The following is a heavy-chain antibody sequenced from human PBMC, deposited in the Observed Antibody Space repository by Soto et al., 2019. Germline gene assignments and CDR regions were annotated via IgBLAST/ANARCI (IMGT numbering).Heavy chain of an antibody. Sequence: EGQLVESGGGLVQPGGSLRLSCVVSGFTFSRDEMHWVRQAPGKGLEWLSYISDSGDSIYYADSVKGRFTISRDNAKNSLYLQMHSLRAGDTALYYCASGVPYGDLRDWGQGTLVTVSS. J-gene: IGHJ4*02. CDR1: GFTFSRDE. V-gene: IGHV3-48*03. D-gene: IGHD4-17*01. CDR2: ISDSGDSI. CDR3: ASGVPYGDLRD.